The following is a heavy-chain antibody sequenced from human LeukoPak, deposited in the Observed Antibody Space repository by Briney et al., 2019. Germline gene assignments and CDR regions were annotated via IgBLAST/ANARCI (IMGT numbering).Heavy chain of an antibody. CDR3: ARPDCSSTSCYTLEY. J-gene: IGHJ4*02. Sequence: GSLRLSCAASGFTFRSYTMRWVRQAPGKGLEWISVISDSGDTTDYADSVRGRFTVSRDNAKDTLYLQMNSLRAEDTAVYYCARPDCSSTSCYTLEYWGQGTLVTVSS. CDR1: GFTFRSYT. D-gene: IGHD2-2*02. V-gene: IGHV3-23*01. CDR2: ISDSGDTT.